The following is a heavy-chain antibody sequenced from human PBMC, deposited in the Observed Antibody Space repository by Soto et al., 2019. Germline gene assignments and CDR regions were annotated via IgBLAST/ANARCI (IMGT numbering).Heavy chain of an antibody. D-gene: IGHD6-13*01. J-gene: IGHJ5*02. CDR1: GYSFTSYW. CDR3: ARHLSAAAGTNNWFDP. Sequence: GESLKISCKGSGYSFTSYWIGWVRQMPGKGLEWMGIIYPGDSDTRYSPSFQGQVTISADKSISTAYLQWSSLKASDTAMYYCARHLSAAAGTNNWFDPWGQGTLVTVSS. CDR2: IYPGDSDT. V-gene: IGHV5-51*01.